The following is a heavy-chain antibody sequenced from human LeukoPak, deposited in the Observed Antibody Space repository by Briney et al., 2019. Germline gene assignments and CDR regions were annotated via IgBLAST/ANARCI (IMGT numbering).Heavy chain of an antibody. V-gene: IGHV1-69*06. D-gene: IGHD3-10*01. CDR2: IIPIFGTA. CDR3: ARGVISGLDY. CDR1: GGTFSSYA. Sequence: GASVKVSCKASGGTFSSYAISWVRQAPGQGLEWMGGIIPIFGTANYAQKFQGRVTITADKSTSTAYMELSRLRAEDTAVYYCARGVISGLDYWGQGTLVTVSS. J-gene: IGHJ4*02.